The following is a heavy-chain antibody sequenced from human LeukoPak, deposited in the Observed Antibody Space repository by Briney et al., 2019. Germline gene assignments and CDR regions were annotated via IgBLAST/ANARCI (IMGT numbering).Heavy chain of an antibody. J-gene: IGHJ4*02. Sequence: KSSETLSLTCTVSGGSISSYYWSWIRQPPGKGLEWIGEINHSGSTNYNPSLKSRVTISVDTSKNQFSLKLSSVTAADTAVYYCARGGEYSYGFRRFDYWGQGTLVTVSS. V-gene: IGHV4-34*01. CDR1: GGSISSYY. D-gene: IGHD5-18*01. CDR2: INHSGST. CDR3: ARGGEYSYGFRRFDY.